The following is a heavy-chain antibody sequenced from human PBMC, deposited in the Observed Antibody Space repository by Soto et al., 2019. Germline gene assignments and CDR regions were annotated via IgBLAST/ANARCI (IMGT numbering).Heavy chain of an antibody. CDR2: IGAADDP. CDR1: GFTFSAYD. J-gene: IGHJ6*02. CDR3: ARAYSGRLPRRAAYYFAMDV. D-gene: IGHD2-15*01. Sequence: PGGSLRLSCAASGFTFSAYDMQWVRQTTGKGLEWVSSIGAADDPYYLGSVKGRFTISRENANNSLYLQMNSLRAEDTAVYYCARAYSGRLPRRAAYYFAMDVWGQGTTVTVSS. V-gene: IGHV3-13*05.